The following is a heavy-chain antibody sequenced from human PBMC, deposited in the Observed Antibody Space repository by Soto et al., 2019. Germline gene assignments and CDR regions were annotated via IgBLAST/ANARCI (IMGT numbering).Heavy chain of an antibody. CDR3: ARGSQAQLWSGVAVDYFDY. J-gene: IGHJ4*02. CDR2: IYPGDSDT. Sequence: EVQLVQSGAEVKKPGESLKISCKGSGYSFTSYWIGWVRQMPGKGLEWMGIIYPGDSDTRYSPSFQGQVTISADKSISTAYLQWSSLKASDTAMYYCARGSQAQLWSGVAVDYFDYWGQGTLVTVSS. CDR1: GYSFTSYW. D-gene: IGHD5-18*01. V-gene: IGHV5-51*01.